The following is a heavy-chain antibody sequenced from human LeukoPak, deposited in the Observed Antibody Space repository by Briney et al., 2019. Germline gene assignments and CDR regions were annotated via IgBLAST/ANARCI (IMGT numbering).Heavy chain of an antibody. J-gene: IGHJ4*02. Sequence: GRSLRLSCAASGFTFSSYAMHWVRQAPGKGLEWVAVISYDGSNKYYADSVKGRFTISRDNSKNTLYLQMNSLRAEDTAVYYCARGIVGADPYYFDYWGQGTLVTVSS. CDR2: ISYDGSNK. CDR1: GFTFSSYA. CDR3: ARGIVGADPYYFDY. D-gene: IGHD1-26*01. V-gene: IGHV3-30-3*01.